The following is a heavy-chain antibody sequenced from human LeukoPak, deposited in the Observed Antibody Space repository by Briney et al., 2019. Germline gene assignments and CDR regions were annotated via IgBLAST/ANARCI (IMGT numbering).Heavy chain of an antibody. CDR3: ARGDIVVVPAAISYMDV. V-gene: IGHV3-74*01. J-gene: IGHJ6*03. Sequence: GGSLRLFCAASGLTFSSYWMHLVRQAPGKGLVWVSRINSDGSSTSYADSVKGRFTISRDNAKNTLYLQMNSLRAEDTAVYYCARGDIVVVPAAISYMDVWGKGTTVTVSS. CDR2: INSDGSST. CDR1: GLTFSSYW. D-gene: IGHD2-2*01.